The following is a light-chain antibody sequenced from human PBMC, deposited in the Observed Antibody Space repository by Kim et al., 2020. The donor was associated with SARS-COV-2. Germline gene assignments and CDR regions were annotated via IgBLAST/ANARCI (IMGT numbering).Light chain of an antibody. CDR2: DAS. Sequence: DIGLTQSPGTLSLSPGERATLSCRASQSVRSNSLAWYQQKPGQAPRLLIFDASGRATGIPDRFSGSGSATDFTLTITRLEPDDFAVYYCQQYGNSPITFGQGTRLEIK. CDR1: QSVRSNS. J-gene: IGKJ5*01. V-gene: IGKV3-20*01. CDR3: QQYGNSPIT.